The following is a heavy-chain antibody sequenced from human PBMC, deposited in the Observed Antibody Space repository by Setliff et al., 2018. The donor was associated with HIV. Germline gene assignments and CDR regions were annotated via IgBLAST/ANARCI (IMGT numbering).Heavy chain of an antibody. CDR2: IFYTGYA. CDR3: ARLAATYGNHRFDY. D-gene: IGHD1-1*01. Sequence: SETLSLTCIVSGDSISRSGSHYWGWIRQPPGKGLEWIGHIFYTGYAIYSPSLKSRVTMSADTSKNEFSLNVRSVIAADTAVYYCARLAATYGNHRFDYWGRESWSPSPQ. J-gene: IGHJ4*02. CDR1: GDSISRSGSHY. V-gene: IGHV4-39*01.